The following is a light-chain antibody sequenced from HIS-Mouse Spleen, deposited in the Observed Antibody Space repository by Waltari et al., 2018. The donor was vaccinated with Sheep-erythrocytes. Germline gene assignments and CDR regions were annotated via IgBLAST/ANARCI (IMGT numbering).Light chain of an antibody. CDR3: QAWDSSTVV. V-gene: IGLV3-1*01. Sequence: SYELTQPPSVSVSPGQTARIPCPGDKLGDKYACWYHQKPGQSPVLVIYQDSKRPSGIPERFSGSNSGNTATLTISGTQAMDEADYYCQAWDSSTVVFGGGTKLTVL. CDR2: QDS. J-gene: IGLJ2*01. CDR1: KLGDKY.